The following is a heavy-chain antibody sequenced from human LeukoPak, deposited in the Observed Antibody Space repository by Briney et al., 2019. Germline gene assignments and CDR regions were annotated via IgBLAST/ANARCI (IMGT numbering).Heavy chain of an antibody. CDR3: ARDSRSFIVMITEPRKNLVDY. J-gene: IGHJ4*02. V-gene: IGHV3-23*01. CDR2: ISRSGGST. D-gene: IGHD3-16*01. Sequence: SGGSLRLSCAASEFTFSSYAMSWVRQAPGKGLEWVSGISRSGGSTYYADSVKGRFTISRDNSKNTLYLQMNSLRVEDTAVYYCARDSRSFIVMITEPRKNLVDYWGQGTLVTVSS. CDR1: EFTFSSYA.